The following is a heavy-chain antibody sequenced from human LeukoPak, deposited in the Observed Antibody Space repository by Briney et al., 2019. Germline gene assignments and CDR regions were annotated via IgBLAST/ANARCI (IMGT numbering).Heavy chain of an antibody. CDR3: GRGHQDSSGLIDY. CDR2: IKRDGTTT. D-gene: IGHD6-19*01. Sequence: PGGSLRLSCAASGFTFDDYAMHWVRQTPGKGLVWVSRIKRDGTTTSYADSVKGRFTISRDNAKNTVYLQMNSLRDEDTGVYFCGRGHQDSSGLIDYWGQGILVTVSS. CDR1: GFTFDDYA. J-gene: IGHJ4*02. V-gene: IGHV3-74*01.